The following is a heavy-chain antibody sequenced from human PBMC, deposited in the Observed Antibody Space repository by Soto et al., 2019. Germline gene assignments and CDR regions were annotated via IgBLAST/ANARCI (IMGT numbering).Heavy chain of an antibody. CDR1: GYSFTSYW. J-gene: IGHJ4*02. V-gene: IGHV5-51*01. D-gene: IGHD4-17*01. CDR2: IYPGDSDT. Sequence: PGESLKISCKGSGYSFTSYWIAWVRQRPGKGLEWMGIIYPGDSDTRYSPSLQGQVTVSADKSISTAYVQWSSLKASDSAMYYCARRNYGGLDYWGQGTVVTVSS. CDR3: ARRNYGGLDY.